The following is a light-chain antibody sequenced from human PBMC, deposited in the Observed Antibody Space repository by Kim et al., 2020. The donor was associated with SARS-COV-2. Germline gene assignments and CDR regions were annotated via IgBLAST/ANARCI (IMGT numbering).Light chain of an antibody. J-gene: IGLJ2*01. CDR1: SGHSRYA. V-gene: IGLV4-69*01. CDR2: VNRDGSH. CDR3: QTWGTGIVV. Sequence: ASVKFTCTQGSGHSRYASAWDQQQPEKGPRYLRKVNRDGSHSKGDGIPDRFSGSSSGPERYLTISRVQSEDEADYYCQTWGTGIVVFGGGTQLTVL.